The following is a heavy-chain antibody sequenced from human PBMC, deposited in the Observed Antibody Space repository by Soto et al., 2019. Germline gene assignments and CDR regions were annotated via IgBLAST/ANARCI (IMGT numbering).Heavy chain of an antibody. Sequence: QVQLQESGPGLVKPSETLSLTCTVSGASMDGFYWNWIRQPPGKGLEWIGYTYNSGTTNYNPSLKSRVTISIDMSKNQFSLNLTSVTAADTAVYYCARDATLRYWGQGTLVTVSS. CDR2: TYNSGTT. CDR1: GASMDGFY. J-gene: IGHJ4*02. CDR3: ARDATLRY. D-gene: IGHD2-15*01. V-gene: IGHV4-59*01.